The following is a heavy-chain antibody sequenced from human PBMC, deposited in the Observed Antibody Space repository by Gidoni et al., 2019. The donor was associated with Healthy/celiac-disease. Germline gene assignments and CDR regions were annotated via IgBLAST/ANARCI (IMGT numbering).Heavy chain of an antibody. CDR1: GGSFSGYY. CDR3: ARDGYYYDSSGYPHAFDI. Sequence: QVQLQQWGAGLLKPSETLSLTCAVYGGSFSGYYWSWIRQPPGTGLEWIGEINHSGSTNYNPSIKSRVTISVDTSKNQFSLKLSSVTAADTAVYYCARDGYYYDSSGYPHAFDIWGQGTMVTVSS. D-gene: IGHD3-22*01. CDR2: INHSGST. J-gene: IGHJ3*02. V-gene: IGHV4-34*01.